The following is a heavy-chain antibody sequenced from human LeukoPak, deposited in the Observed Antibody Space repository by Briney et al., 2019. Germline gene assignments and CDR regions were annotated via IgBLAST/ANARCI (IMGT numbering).Heavy chain of an antibody. CDR1: GFTFSSYW. J-gene: IGHJ6*03. Sequence: PGGSPRLSCAASGFTFSSYWMSWVRQAPGKGLEWVANIKKDGSEKYYVDSVKGRFTISRDNAKTSLYLQVNSLRAEDTAVYYCAKVPDKGYYYYYMDVWGKGTTVTISS. D-gene: IGHD3-9*01. V-gene: IGHV3-7*01. CDR3: AKVPDKGYYYYYMDV. CDR2: IKKDGSEK.